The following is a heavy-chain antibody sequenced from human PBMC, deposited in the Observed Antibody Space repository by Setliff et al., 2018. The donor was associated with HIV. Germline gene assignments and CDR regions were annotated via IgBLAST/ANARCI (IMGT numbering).Heavy chain of an antibody. D-gene: IGHD3-3*01. V-gene: IGHV3-21*01. J-gene: IGHJ6*02. CDR2: ISIGSGGAI. Sequence: PGGSLRLSCTASGFTFGDYALNWVRQAPGRGLEWVSSISIGSGGAIDYADSVQGRFTISRDNSKNSLYLQMNGLRVEDTGVYYCARDNLYYNLYDGSPVYGMDVWGQGTTVTVSS. CDR3: ARDNLYYNLYDGSPVYGMDV. CDR1: GFTFGDYA.